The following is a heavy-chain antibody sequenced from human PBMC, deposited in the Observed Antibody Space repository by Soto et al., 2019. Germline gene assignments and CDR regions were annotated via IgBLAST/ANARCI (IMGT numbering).Heavy chain of an antibody. CDR3: ARGLVVVAANYWFDP. Sequence: SETLSLTCTFSGCSISSGGYYWSWIRQHPGKGLEWIGYIYYSGSTYYNPSLKSRVTISVDTSKNQFSLKLSSVTAADTAVYYCARGLVVVAANYWFDPWGQGTLVTVSS. CDR2: IYYSGST. V-gene: IGHV4-31*03. J-gene: IGHJ5*02. CDR1: GCSISSGGYY. D-gene: IGHD2-15*01.